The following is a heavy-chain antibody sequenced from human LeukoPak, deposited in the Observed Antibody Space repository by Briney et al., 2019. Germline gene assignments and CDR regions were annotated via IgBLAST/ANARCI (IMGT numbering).Heavy chain of an antibody. CDR3: ARGISSWAKYGMDV. D-gene: IGHD6-13*01. J-gene: IGHJ6*02. CDR2: INHSGST. CDR1: GGSFSGYY. Sequence: SETLSLTCAVYGGSFSGYYWSWIRQPPGKGLEWIGEINHSGSTNYNPSLKSRVTISVDTSKNQFSLKLSSVNAADTAVYYCARGISSWAKYGMDVWGQGTTVTVSS. V-gene: IGHV4-34*01.